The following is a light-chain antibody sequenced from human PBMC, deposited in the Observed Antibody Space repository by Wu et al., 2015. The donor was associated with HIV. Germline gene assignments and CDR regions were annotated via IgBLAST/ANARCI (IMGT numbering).Light chain of an antibody. Sequence: AVRMTQSPSSLSASTGDKVTITCRASQGINTYLAWYQQKPGKAPKLLIYAASTLQSGVPSRFSASGPGTDFTLTINCLQSEDFATYYCQQYYNYPRTFGQGTKVEIK. CDR2: AAS. J-gene: IGKJ1*01. CDR1: QGINTY. V-gene: IGKV1-8*01. CDR3: QQYYNYPRT.